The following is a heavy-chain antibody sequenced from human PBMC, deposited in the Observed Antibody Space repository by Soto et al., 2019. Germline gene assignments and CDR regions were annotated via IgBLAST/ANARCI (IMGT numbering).Heavy chain of an antibody. V-gene: IGHV1-69*13. CDR1: GGPFSSYA. CDR2: IIPIFGTA. Sequence: SVKVSCKASGGPFSSYAISWVRQAPGQGLEWMGRIIPIFGTANYEQKFQGRVTITADESTSTASMELSSLRSEDTAVDYCSMSPAAWTDYYYYYGMYSRGQGSTVTVSS. J-gene: IGHJ6*01. D-gene: IGHD6-13*01. CDR3: SMSPAAWTDYYYYYGMYS.